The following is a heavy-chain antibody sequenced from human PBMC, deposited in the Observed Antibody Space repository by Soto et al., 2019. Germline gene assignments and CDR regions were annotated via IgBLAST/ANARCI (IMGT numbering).Heavy chain of an antibody. D-gene: IGHD2-15*01. CDR1: GYTFSNYE. V-gene: IGHV1-8*01. J-gene: IGHJ5*02. Sequence: PSVKVSCKASGYTFSNYETICVRQATGQGLEWMGWMNPNSGDTVYAQKFQGRVTMTRDTSISTAYMELSSLRSEDTAVYYCARGRGGYCSGGFCYRSLDPWGQGTLVTVSS. CDR3: ARGRGGYCSGGFCYRSLDP. CDR2: MNPNSGDT.